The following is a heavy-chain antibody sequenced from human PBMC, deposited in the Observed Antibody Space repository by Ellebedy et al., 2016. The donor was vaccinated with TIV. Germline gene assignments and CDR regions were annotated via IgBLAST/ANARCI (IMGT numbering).Heavy chain of an antibody. CDR2: INTDGRTI. CDR3: ARAGSYRFDY. Sequence: PGGSLRLSCAASGFTFGSSAMSWVRQAPGKGLVWVSRINTDGRTIDYADSVKGRFTISRDNAKNTLYLQMNSLRLEDTGVYFCARAGSYRFDYWGQGSLVTVSS. V-gene: IGHV3-74*01. CDR1: GFTFGSSA. J-gene: IGHJ4*02. D-gene: IGHD1-26*01.